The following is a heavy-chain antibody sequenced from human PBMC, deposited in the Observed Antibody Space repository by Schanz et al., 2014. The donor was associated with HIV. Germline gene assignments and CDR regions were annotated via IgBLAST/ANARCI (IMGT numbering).Heavy chain of an antibody. V-gene: IGHV4-34*01. CDR3: ARDNDPYYYDNSGYYDRLFDY. J-gene: IGHJ4*02. Sequence: QVKLQQWGAGLLKPSETLSLTCAVYGGSFTGYYWSWIRQSPGKGLEWLGQINHRESTNYNPSLQSRVTISQDTSKNQFSLRLSSVTAADTAVYYCARDNDPYYYDNSGYYDRLFDYWGQGTLVTVSS. CDR1: GGSFTGYY. CDR2: INHREST. D-gene: IGHD3-22*01.